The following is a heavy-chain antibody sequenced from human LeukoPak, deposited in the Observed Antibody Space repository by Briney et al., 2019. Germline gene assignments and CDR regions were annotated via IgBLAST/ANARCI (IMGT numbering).Heavy chain of an antibody. CDR3: AKDSRYSLPVQIYYYYGMDV. CDR1: GFTFSSYG. Sequence: GRSLRLSCAASGFTFSSYGMHWVRQAPGKGLEWVAVISYDGSNKYYADSVKGRFTISRDNSKNTLYLQMNSLRAEDTAVYYCAKDSRYSLPVQIYYYYGMDVWGQGTTVTVS. CDR2: ISYDGSNK. D-gene: IGHD2-15*01. V-gene: IGHV3-30*18. J-gene: IGHJ6*02.